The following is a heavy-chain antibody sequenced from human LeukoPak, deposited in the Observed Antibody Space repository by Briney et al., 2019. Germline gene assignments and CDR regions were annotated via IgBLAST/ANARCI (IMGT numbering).Heavy chain of an antibody. CDR1: GGSISSYY. J-gene: IGHJ6*02. CDR3: ARGVPAALSYYYYGMDV. D-gene: IGHD2-2*01. CDR2: IYYSGST. Sequence: ETLSLTCTVSGGSISSYYWSWIRQPPGKGLEWIGYIYYSGSTNYNPSLKSRVTISVDTSKNQFSLKLSSVTAADTAVYYCARGVPAALSYYYYGMDVWGQGTTVTVSS. V-gene: IGHV4-59*01.